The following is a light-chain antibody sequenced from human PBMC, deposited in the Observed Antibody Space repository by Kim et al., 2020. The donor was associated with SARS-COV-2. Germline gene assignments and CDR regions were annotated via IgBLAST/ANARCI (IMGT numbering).Light chain of an antibody. CDR2: DES. J-gene: IGKJ1*01. CDR3: QQYHKWPQT. V-gene: IGKV3-15*01. Sequence: LSPEEGATLSCRASRGINNNVAWYQRKPGQAPSLLIFDESTRATGIPSRFSGSGSGAEFTLTISSLQSEDFAVYYCQQYHKWPQTFGQGTKVDIK. CDR1: RGINNN.